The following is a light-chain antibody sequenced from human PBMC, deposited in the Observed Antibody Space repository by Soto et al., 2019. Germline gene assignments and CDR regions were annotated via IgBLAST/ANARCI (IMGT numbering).Light chain of an antibody. CDR1: QNINND. J-gene: IGKJ5*01. V-gene: IGKV1-33*01. CDR2: DAS. Sequence: DIQMTQSPSALSASVGDRATITCQASQNINNDLTWYQQKPGKAPKLLIYDASKLAAGVPSRFRGGGSGTDFTFTISRLQPEDIATYYCQQYENLPTFGQGTRLEI. CDR3: QQYENLPT.